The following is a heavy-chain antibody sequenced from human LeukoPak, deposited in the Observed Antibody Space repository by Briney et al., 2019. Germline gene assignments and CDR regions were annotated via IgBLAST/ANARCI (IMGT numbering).Heavy chain of an antibody. CDR1: GGSISSSSYY. D-gene: IGHD3-3*01. J-gene: IGHJ5*02. CDR3: ARINTYDFWSGLSWFDP. V-gene: IGHV4-39*01. CDR2: IYYSGST. Sequence: SETLSLTCTVSGGSISSSSYYWGWIRQPPGKGLEWIGSIYYSGSTYYNPSLKSRVTISVDTSKNQFSLKLSSVTAADTAVYYCARINTYDFWSGLSWFDPWGQGTLVTVSS.